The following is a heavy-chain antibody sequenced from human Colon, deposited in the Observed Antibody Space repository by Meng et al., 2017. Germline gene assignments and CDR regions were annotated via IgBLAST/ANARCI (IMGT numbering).Heavy chain of an antibody. CDR2: ISNSGSA. CDR1: GGSNISGGYY. Sequence: VQSQEWGPGLVKPSQTLSLICSVSGGSNISGGYYWSWIRQHPQKGLEWIGYISNSGSAYYNPSLKSRVSISVDTSKNQFSLKMDTVTAADTALYYCARAGLHSYYFDFWGQGTLVTVSS. CDR3: ARAGLHSYYFDF. D-gene: IGHD2-21*01. J-gene: IGHJ4*02. V-gene: IGHV4-31*02.